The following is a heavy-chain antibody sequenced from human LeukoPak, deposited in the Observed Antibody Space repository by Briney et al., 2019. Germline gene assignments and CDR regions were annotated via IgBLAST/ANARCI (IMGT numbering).Heavy chain of an antibody. CDR1: GFTFSSYG. J-gene: IGHJ4*02. D-gene: IGHD1-26*01. V-gene: IGHV3-30*18. CDR3: AKDRSSGSYYFDY. Sequence: PGGSLRLSCAASGFTFSSYGMHWVREAPGKGLEWVAVISSDESHKYHEDSVKGRFTISRDNSKNTRYLQMNSLRAEDTAVYYCAKDRSSGSYYFDYWGQGTLVTVSS. CDR2: ISSDESHK.